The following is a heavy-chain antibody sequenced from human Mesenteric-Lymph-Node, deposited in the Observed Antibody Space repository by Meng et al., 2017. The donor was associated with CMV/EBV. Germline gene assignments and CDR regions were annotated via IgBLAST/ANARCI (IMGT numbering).Heavy chain of an antibody. D-gene: IGHD3-10*01. V-gene: IGHV3-48*03. CDR1: GFTFSSYE. J-gene: IGHJ6*02. CDR3: AIAARGYGKDV. CDR2: ISSSGSTI. Sequence: GGSLRLSCAASGFTFSSYEMNWVRQAPGKGLEWVSYISSSGSTIYYADSVKGRFTISRDNAKNSLYLQMNSLRAEDTAVYYCAIAARGYGKDVWGQGTTVTVSS.